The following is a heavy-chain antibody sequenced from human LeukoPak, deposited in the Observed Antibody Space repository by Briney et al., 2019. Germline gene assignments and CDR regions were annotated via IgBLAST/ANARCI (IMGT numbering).Heavy chain of an antibody. Sequence: GGSPRLSCAASGFTVSSNYMSWVRQAPGKGLEWVSVIYSGGSTYYADSVKGRFTISRDNSKNTLYLQMNSLRAEDTAVYYCASNPDSSGYYYVYWGQGTLVTVSS. CDR2: IYSGGST. D-gene: IGHD3-22*01. CDR1: GFTVSSNY. J-gene: IGHJ4*02. V-gene: IGHV3-66*01. CDR3: ASNPDSSGYYYVY.